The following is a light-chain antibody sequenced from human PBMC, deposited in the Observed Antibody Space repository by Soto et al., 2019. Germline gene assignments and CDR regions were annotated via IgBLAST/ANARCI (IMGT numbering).Light chain of an antibody. V-gene: IGKV3-20*01. CDR1: QSVSGSS. CDR2: GAA. CDR3: HQYGSFPHT. Sequence: EIVLTQSPGTLSLSPGERATLSCRASQSVSGSSLASYQHKPAQAPRLLIYGAASRAPGILDRFSSSGSGTDFTFIISRLEPEDFGMYYCHQYGSFPHTFGQGTELEAK. J-gene: IGKJ2*01.